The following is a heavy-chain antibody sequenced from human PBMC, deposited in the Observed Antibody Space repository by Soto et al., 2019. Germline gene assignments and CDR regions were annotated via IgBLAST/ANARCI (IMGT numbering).Heavy chain of an antibody. CDR3: TSSSVSDIVVVAAASELDY. D-gene: IGHD2-15*01. CDR2: ISYDGSNK. Sequence: QVQLVESGGGVVQPGRSLRLSCAASGFTFKSNAMHWVRQAPGKGLEWVAVISYDGSNKHYTDSVKGRFTISRDNSKNTSYLQMNGLRPEDTAVYYCTSSSVSDIVVVAAASELDYWGQGTLVTVSS. CDR1: GFTFKSNA. J-gene: IGHJ4*02. V-gene: IGHV3-30*04.